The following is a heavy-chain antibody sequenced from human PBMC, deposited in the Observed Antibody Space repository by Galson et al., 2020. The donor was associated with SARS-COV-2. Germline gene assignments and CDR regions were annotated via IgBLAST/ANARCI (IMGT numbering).Heavy chain of an antibody. D-gene: IGHD3-3*01. CDR1: VFTFSSYA. Sequence: QLGESLKISCAASVFTFSSYAMHWVRQAPGKGLEWVAVISYDGSNKYYADSVKGRFTISRDNSKNTLYLQMNSLRAEDTAVYYCARETIEGSQYDFWSGYWPFDPWGQGTLVTVSS. V-gene: IGHV3-30*04. CDR3: ARETIEGSQYDFWSGYWPFDP. J-gene: IGHJ5*02. CDR2: ISYDGSNK.